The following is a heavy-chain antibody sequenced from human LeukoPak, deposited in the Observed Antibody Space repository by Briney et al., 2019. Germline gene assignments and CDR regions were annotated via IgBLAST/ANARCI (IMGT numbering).Heavy chain of an antibody. CDR1: GFTFSDYY. Sequence: PGGSQRLSCAASGFTFSDYYMRWVRQAPGKGLEWVSYISISSMHTNNADSVKGRFTISRDNAKNSLYLQINSLRDEDTGVYYCARASSRGYSYGQDYWGQGTLVTVSS. J-gene: IGHJ4*02. D-gene: IGHD5-18*01. CDR2: ISISSMHT. CDR3: ARASSRGYSYGQDY. V-gene: IGHV3-11*05.